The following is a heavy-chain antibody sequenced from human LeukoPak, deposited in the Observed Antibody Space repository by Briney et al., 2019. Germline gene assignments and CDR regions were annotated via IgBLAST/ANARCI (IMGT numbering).Heavy chain of an antibody. CDR1: GYTFTSYG. V-gene: IGHV1-18*01. D-gene: IGHD2-15*01. J-gene: IGHJ5*02. CDR3: ARGYCSGGSCLNWFDP. Sequence: GASVKVSCKASGYTFTSYGISWVRQAPGQGLEWVGWISAYNGNTNYAQKLQGRVTMTTDTSTSTAYMELRSLRSDDTAVYYCARGYCSGGSCLNWFDPWGQGTLVTVSS. CDR2: ISAYNGNT.